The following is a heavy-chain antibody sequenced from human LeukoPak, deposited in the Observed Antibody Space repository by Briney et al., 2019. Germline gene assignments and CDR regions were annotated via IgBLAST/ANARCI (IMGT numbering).Heavy chain of an antibody. Sequence: SVKVSCKASGGTFSSYAISWVRQAPGQGLEWMGRIIPIFGIANYAQKFQGRVTITADKSTSTAYMELSSLRSEDTAVYYCARDIPPPNIVGATTHFDYWGQGTLVTVSS. J-gene: IGHJ4*02. D-gene: IGHD1-26*01. CDR1: GGTFSSYA. CDR2: IIPIFGIA. CDR3: ARDIPPPNIVGATTHFDY. V-gene: IGHV1-69*04.